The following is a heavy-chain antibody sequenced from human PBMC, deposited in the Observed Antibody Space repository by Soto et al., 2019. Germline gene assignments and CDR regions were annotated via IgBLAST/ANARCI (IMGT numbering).Heavy chain of an antibody. CDR3: AQARNPYYIYGMDV. V-gene: IGHV2-5*02. J-gene: IGHJ6*02. CDR2: IYWDDGK. CDR1: GLPLSNSGVG. Sequence: QITVKASGPSLVKLTQTLTLTCTFSGLPLSNSGVGVGWIRQPQGKALEWLALIYWDDGKPYSPSLNSSLTITTDTPINDVVLTMSNMDPVDTDTYFCAQARNPYYIYGMDVWGQGTTVPSSS.